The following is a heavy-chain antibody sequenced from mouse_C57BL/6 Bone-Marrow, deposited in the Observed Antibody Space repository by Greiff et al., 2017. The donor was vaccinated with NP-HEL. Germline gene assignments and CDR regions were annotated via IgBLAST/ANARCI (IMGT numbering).Heavy chain of an antibody. CDR3: ARADYYGSFCFDY. Sequence: QVHVKQPGAELVKPGASVKLSCKASGYTFTSYWMHWVKQRPGQGLEWIGMIHPNSGSTNYNEKFKSKATLTVDKSSSTAYMQLSSLTSEDSAVYYCARADYYGSFCFDYWGQGTTLTVSS. J-gene: IGHJ2*01. CDR1: GYTFTSYW. D-gene: IGHD1-1*01. V-gene: IGHV1-64*01. CDR2: IHPNSGST.